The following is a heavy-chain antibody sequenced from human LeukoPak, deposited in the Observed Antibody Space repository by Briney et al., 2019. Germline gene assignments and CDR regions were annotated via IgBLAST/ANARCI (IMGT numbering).Heavy chain of an antibody. Sequence: GASVKVSCKASGYTFTNFYLHWVRQAPGQGLEWMGWINPNSGGTNYAQRFQGRVTMTRDTSISTAYMELSRLRSDDTAVYYCARRIAVAGTKYFDYWGQGTLVTVSS. V-gene: IGHV1-2*02. D-gene: IGHD6-19*01. CDR3: ARRIAVAGTKYFDY. CDR1: GYTFTNFY. CDR2: INPNSGGT. J-gene: IGHJ4*02.